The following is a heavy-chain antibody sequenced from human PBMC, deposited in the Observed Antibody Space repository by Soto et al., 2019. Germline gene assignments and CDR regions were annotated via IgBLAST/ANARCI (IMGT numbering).Heavy chain of an antibody. V-gene: IGHV3-23*01. J-gene: IGHJ3*02. D-gene: IGHD3-10*01. CDR2: ISGSGGSP. Sequence: PGGSLRLSCAASGFTFSISAMSWVLQAPGKRLEWVSAISGSGGSPYYADSVKGRFTISRDNYKKTLYLQMNSLRAEDTAVYYCALDYYGSGSYPNDAFDIWGQGTMVTVSS. CDR3: ALDYYGSGSYPNDAFDI. CDR1: GFTFSISA.